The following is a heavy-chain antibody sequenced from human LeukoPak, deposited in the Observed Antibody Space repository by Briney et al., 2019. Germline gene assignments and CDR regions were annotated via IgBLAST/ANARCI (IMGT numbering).Heavy chain of an antibody. CDR1: GFTFSSYS. J-gene: IGHJ6*02. CDR3: ARPGPATTNSYGMDV. Sequence: EGSLRLSCAASGFTFSSYSMNWVRQAPGKGLEWVSSISSSSSYIHYADSVKGRFTISRDNAKNSLYLQMNSLRAEDTAVYYCARPGPATTNSYGMDVWGQGTTVTVSS. V-gene: IGHV3-21*01. CDR2: ISSSSSYI. D-gene: IGHD1-26*01.